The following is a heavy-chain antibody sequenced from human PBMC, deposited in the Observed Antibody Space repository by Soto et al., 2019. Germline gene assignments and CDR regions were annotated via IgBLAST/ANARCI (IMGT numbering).Heavy chain of an antibody. J-gene: IGHJ6*02. CDR2: ISYDGGNK. CDR1: GFSFRDYA. V-gene: IGHV3-30-3*01. D-gene: IGHD1-26*01. Sequence: QVQLVESGGGVVQPGRSLRLSCAASGFSFRDYAMNWVRQAPGKGLEWVAVISYDGGNKYHADSVKGRFTISRDNSRTTLNLQMDSHRPADTAVYYCARAGAPSHWLMDVWGHGTTVTVSS. CDR3: ARAGAPSHWLMDV.